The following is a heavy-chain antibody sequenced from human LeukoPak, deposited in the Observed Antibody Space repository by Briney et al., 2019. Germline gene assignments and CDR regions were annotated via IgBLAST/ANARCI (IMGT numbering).Heavy chain of an antibody. CDR3: ARGPTRSHHRYYYYMDV. CDR1: GYTFTSYD. V-gene: IGHV1-8*01. J-gene: IGHJ6*03. Sequence: ASVKVSCKASGYTFTSYDINWVRQATGQGLEWMGWMNPNSGNTGYAQKFQGRVTMTRNTSISTAYMELSSLRSEDTAVYYCARGPTRSHHRYYYYMDVWGKGTTVTISS. D-gene: IGHD1-1*01. CDR2: MNPNSGNT.